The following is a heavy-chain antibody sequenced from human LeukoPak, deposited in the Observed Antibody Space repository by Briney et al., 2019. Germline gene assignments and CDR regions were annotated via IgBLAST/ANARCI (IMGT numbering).Heavy chain of an antibody. V-gene: IGHV5-51*01. Sequence: GESLKISCKGSGYSFTTYWIGWVRQMPGKGLGWMGIICPDDSDTRYSPSFQGQVTISADKSISTAYLQWSSLKASDTAMYYCARLPTVTSNRIHDGMDVWGQGTTVTVSS. CDR1: GYSFTTYW. J-gene: IGHJ6*02. CDR2: ICPDDSDT. D-gene: IGHD4-17*01. CDR3: ARLPTVTSNRIHDGMDV.